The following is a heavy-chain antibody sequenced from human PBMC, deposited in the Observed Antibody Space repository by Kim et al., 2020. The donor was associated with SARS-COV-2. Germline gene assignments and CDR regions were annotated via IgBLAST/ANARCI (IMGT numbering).Heavy chain of an antibody. J-gene: IGHJ6*02. CDR2: ISGSGGST. Sequence: GGSLRLSCAASGFTFSSYAMSWVRQAPGKGLEWVSAISGSGGSTYYADSVKGRFTISRDNSKNTLYLQMNSLRAEDTAVYYCAKGSQYSSSWPRDYYYYGMDVWGQGTTVTVSS. CDR1: GFTFSSYA. CDR3: AKGSQYSSSWPRDYYYYGMDV. D-gene: IGHD6-13*01. V-gene: IGHV3-23*01.